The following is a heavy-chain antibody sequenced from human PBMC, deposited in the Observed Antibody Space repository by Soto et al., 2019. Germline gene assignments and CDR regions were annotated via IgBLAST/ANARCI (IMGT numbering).Heavy chain of an antibody. CDR2: IIPILGIA. Sequence: QVQLVQSGAEVKKPGSSVKVSCKASGGTFSSYTISWVRQAPGQGLEWMGRIIPILGIANYAQKFQGRVTITADKSTSTAYMELSSLRSEDTAVYYCAKLYTSDAFDIWGQGTMVTVS. CDR1: GGTFSSYT. CDR3: AKLYTSDAFDI. J-gene: IGHJ3*02. V-gene: IGHV1-69*02.